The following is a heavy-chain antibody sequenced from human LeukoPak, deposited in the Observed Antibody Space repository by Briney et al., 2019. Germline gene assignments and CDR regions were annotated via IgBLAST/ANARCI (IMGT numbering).Heavy chain of an antibody. CDR1: GDSVSSNSVA. V-gene: IGHV6-1*01. CDR2: TYYRSKWHN. Sequence: SQTLSVTCAISGDSVSSNSVAWNWIRQSPTRGLEWLGRTYYRSKWHNEYAVSVKSRITINADTSKNQFSLQLNSVTPEDTAVYYCARGSNRSFDPWGQGTLVTVSS. J-gene: IGHJ5*02. CDR3: ARGSNRSFDP.